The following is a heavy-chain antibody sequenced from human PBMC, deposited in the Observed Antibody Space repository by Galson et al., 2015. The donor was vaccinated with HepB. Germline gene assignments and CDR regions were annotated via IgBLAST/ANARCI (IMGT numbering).Heavy chain of an antibody. Sequence: SVKVSCKASGYTFTSYGISWVRQAPGQGLEWMGWISAYNGNTNYAQKLQGRVTMTTDTSTSTAYMELRSLRSDDTAVYYCARDRATASLSDWYFDLWGRGTLVTVSS. CDR3: ARDRATASLSDWYFDL. D-gene: IGHD5-12*01. CDR1: GYTFTSYG. CDR2: ISAYNGNT. J-gene: IGHJ2*01. V-gene: IGHV1-18*04.